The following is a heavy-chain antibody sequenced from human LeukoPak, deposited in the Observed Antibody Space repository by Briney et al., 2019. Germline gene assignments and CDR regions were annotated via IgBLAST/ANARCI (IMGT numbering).Heavy chain of an antibody. D-gene: IGHD4-23*01. CDR3: ARDLRGGSFWFDP. J-gene: IGHJ5*02. CDR1: GYTFANYG. Sequence: ASVKVSRKASGYTFANYGISWVRQAPGQGLEWMGWISAYTGNTNYAQNLQGRVTMTTDTSTSTAYMELTTLRYDDTAVYYCARDLRGGSFWFDPWGQGTLVTVSS. CDR2: ISAYTGNT. V-gene: IGHV1-18*04.